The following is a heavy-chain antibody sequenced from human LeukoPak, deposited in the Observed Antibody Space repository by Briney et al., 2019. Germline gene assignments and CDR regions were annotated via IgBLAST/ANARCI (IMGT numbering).Heavy chain of an antibody. CDR1: GGSFSGYY. J-gene: IGHJ6*02. Sequence: PSETLSLTCAVYGGSFSGYYWSWIRQPPGKGLEWIGEINHSGSTNYNPSLKSRVTISVDTSKNQFSLKLSSVTAADTAVYYCARAHKEGVVVPAASPDNYYYYGMDVWGQGTTVTVSS. CDR3: ARAHKEGVVVPAASPDNYYYYGMDV. V-gene: IGHV4-34*01. D-gene: IGHD2-2*01. CDR2: INHSGST.